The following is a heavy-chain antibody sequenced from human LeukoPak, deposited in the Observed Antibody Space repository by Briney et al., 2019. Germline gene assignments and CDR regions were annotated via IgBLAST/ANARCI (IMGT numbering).Heavy chain of an antibody. CDR3: ARQGRGSYRRDFDY. D-gene: IGHD1-26*01. Sequence: GESLKISCNGSGYSFTSNWISWVRQMPGKGLEWMGRIDPRDSQINYSPSFQGHVTISVDKSISTAYLQWSSLRASDTAMYYCARQGRGSYRRDFDYWGQGTLVTVSS. J-gene: IGHJ4*02. V-gene: IGHV5-10-1*01. CDR2: IDPRDSQI. CDR1: GYSFTSNW.